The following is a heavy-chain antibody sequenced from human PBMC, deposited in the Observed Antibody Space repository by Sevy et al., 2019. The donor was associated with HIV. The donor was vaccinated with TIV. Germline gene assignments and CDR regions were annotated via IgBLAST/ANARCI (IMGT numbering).Heavy chain of an antibody. CDR1: GFTFSSYS. V-gene: IGHV3-21*01. Sequence: GGSLRLSCAASGFTFSSYSMNWVRQAPGKGLEWVSSISSSSSYIYYADSVKGRFTISRDNAKNSLYLQMNSLRAEDTAGYYCAGDMGSYPSVGYYYGMDVWGQGTTVTVSS. D-gene: IGHD1-26*01. CDR3: AGDMGSYPSVGYYYGMDV. CDR2: ISSSSSYI. J-gene: IGHJ6*02.